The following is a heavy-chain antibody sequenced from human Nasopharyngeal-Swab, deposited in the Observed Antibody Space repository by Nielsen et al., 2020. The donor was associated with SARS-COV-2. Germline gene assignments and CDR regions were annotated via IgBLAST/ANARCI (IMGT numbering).Heavy chain of an antibody. V-gene: IGHV4-34*01. Sequence: WIRQPPGKGLEWIGEINHSGSTNYNPSLKSRVTISVDTSKNQFSLKLGSVTAADTAVYYCARGRRVVRGVIITNYYYCYYMDVWGKGTTVTVSS. CDR2: INHSGST. D-gene: IGHD3-10*01. CDR3: ARGRRVVRGVIITNYYYCYYMDV. J-gene: IGHJ6*03.